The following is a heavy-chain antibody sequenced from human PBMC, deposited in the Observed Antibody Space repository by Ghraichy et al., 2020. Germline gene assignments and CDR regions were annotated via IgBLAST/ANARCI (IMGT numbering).Heavy chain of an antibody. CDR2: IIPIFGTA. CDR3: ARARPYGDYATDAFDI. CDR1: GGTFSSYA. J-gene: IGHJ3*02. Sequence: SVKVSCKASGGTFSSYAISWVRQAPGQGLEWMGGIIPIFGTANYAQKFQGRVTITADESTSTAYMELSSLRSEDTAVYYCARARPYGDYATDAFDIWGQGTMVTVSS. D-gene: IGHD4-17*01. V-gene: IGHV1-69*13.